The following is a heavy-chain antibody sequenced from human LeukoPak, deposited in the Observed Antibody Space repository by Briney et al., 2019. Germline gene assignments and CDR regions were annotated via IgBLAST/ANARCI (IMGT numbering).Heavy chain of an antibody. CDR2: ISWNSGSI. CDR3: ARDPLYYDSSGYYGGFDY. D-gene: IGHD3-22*01. V-gene: IGHV3-9*01. CDR1: GFTFDDYA. J-gene: IGHJ4*02. Sequence: GGSLRLSCAASGFTFDDYAMHWVRQAPGKGLEWVSGISWNSGSIGYADSVKGRFTISRDNAKNSLYLQMNSLRAEDTAVYYCARDPLYYDSSGYYGGFDYWGQGTLVTVSS.